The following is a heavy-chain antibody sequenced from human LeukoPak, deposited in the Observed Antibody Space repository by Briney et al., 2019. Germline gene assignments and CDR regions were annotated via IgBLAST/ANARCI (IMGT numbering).Heavy chain of an antibody. CDR1: GFTFSSYG. Sequence: GGSLRLSCAASGFTFSSYGMHWVRQAPGKGLEWVAFIRYDGSNKYYADSVKGRFTISRDNSKNTLYLQMNSLRAEDTAVYYCAKRGELGKDAFDIWGQGTMVTVSS. D-gene: IGHD6-13*01. J-gene: IGHJ3*02. CDR2: IRYDGSNK. V-gene: IGHV3-30*02. CDR3: AKRGELGKDAFDI.